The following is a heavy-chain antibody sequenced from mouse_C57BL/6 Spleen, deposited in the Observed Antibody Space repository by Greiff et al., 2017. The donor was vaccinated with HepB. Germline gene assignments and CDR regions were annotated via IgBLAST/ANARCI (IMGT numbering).Heavy chain of an antibody. V-gene: IGHV1-55*01. J-gene: IGHJ3*01. D-gene: IGHD2-4*01. CDR1: GYTFTSYW. Sequence: QVQLQQPGAVLVKPGASVKMSCKASGYTFTSYWITWVKQRPGQGLEWIGDIYPGSGSTNYNEKFKSKATLTVDTSSSTAYMQLSSLTSEDSAVYYCARGSTMITEAWFAYWGQGTLVTVSA. CDR3: ARGSTMITEAWFAY. CDR2: IYPGSGST.